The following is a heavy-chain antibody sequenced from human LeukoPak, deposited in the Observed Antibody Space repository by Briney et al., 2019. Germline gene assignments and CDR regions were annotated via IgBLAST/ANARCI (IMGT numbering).Heavy chain of an antibody. J-gene: IGHJ6*03. CDR2: ISSSSSTI. Sequence: GGSLRLSCAASGFTFSSYSMNWVRQAPGKGLEWVSYISSSSSTIYYADSVKGRFTISRDNAKNSLYLQMNSLRAEDTAVYYCARRGVTTWGYYYYMDVWGKGTTVTVSS. CDR3: ARRGVTTWGYYYYMDV. V-gene: IGHV3-48*01. CDR1: GFTFSSYS. D-gene: IGHD4-17*01.